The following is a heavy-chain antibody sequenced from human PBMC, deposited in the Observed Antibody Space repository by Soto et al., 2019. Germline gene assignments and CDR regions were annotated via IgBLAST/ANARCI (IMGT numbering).Heavy chain of an antibody. CDR1: GVSISSYY. V-gene: IGHV4-59*08. CDR3: ARPRDCSSTSCYGALDP. Sequence: ASETLSLTCTVSGVSISSYYWSWIRQPPGKGLEWIGYIYYSGSTNYNPSLKSRVTISVDTSKNQFSLKLSSVTAADTAVYYCARPRDCSSTSCYGALDPWGQGTLVTVSS. J-gene: IGHJ5*02. D-gene: IGHD2-2*01. CDR2: IYYSGST.